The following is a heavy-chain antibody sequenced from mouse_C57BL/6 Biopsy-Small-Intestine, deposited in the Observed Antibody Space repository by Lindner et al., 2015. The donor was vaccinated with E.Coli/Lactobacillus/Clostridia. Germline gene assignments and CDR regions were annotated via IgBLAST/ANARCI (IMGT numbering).Heavy chain of an antibody. CDR2: IYPGGDYT. CDR1: GYTFTNYW. V-gene: IGHV1-63*02. J-gene: IGHJ3*01. Sequence: VQLQESGADLVRPGTSVKMSCKAAGYTFTNYWIGWVKQRPGHGLEWIGDIYPGGDYTNYNEKFRGKATLTADTSSSTAYMQLSSLTSEDSAIYYCARSGDYDRPFAYWGQGTLVTVSS. D-gene: IGHD2-4*01. CDR3: ARSGDYDRPFAY.